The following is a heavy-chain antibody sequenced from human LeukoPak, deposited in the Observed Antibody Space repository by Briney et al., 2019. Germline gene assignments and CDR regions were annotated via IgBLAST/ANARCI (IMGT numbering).Heavy chain of an antibody. CDR2: IYPGDSDT. D-gene: IGHD6-19*01. CDR3: ARLKGIAVVATLWIDY. CDR1: GYSFPSYW. J-gene: IGHJ4*02. V-gene: IGHV5-51*03. Sequence: TGESLKISCKGSGYSFPSYWIGWVRQMPGKGLEWMGIIYPGDSDTRYSPSFQGQVTISADKSISTAYLQWSSLKASDTAMYYCARLKGIAVVATLWIDYWAREPWSPSPQ.